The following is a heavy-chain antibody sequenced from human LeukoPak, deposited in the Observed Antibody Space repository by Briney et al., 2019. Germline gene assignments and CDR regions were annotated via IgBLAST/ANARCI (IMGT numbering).Heavy chain of an antibody. D-gene: IGHD1-7*01. CDR3: ARTGSITGTTSFDY. CDR2: INPNSGGT. J-gene: IGHJ4*02. V-gene: IGHV1-2*02. Sequence: ASVKVSCKASGYTFTGYYMHWVRQAPGQGLEWMGWINPNSGGTNYAQKFQGRVTMTRDTSISTAYMELSRLRSDDTAVYYCARTGSITGTTSFDYWGQGTLVTVSS. CDR1: GYTFTGYY.